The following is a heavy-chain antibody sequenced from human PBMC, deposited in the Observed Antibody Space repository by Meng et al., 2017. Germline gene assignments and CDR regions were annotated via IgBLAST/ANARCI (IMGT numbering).Heavy chain of an antibody. CDR3: AGERSLVGAFDY. J-gene: IGHJ4*02. V-gene: IGHV3-30*01. Sequence: GESLKISCAASGFTFGSYAMHWVRQAPGKGLEWVAVISYDGSNKYYADSVKGRLTISRDNSKNTLYLQMNSLRAEDTAVYYCAGERSLVGAFDYWGQGTLVTVSS. D-gene: IGHD1-26*01. CDR1: GFTFGSYA. CDR2: ISYDGSNK.